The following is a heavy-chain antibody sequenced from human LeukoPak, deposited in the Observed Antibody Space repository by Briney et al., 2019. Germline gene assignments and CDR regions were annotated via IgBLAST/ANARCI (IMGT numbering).Heavy chain of an antibody. J-gene: IGHJ4*02. CDR3: ARGHRVRGVITFDY. Sequence: SETLSLTCTVSGGSISSYYWSWIRQPPGKGLEWIGYIYYSGSTNYNPSLKSRVTISVDTSKNQFSLKLSSVTAADTAVYYCARGHRVRGVITFDYWGQATLVTVSS. CDR2: IYYSGST. V-gene: IGHV4-59*01. D-gene: IGHD3-10*01. CDR1: GGSISSYY.